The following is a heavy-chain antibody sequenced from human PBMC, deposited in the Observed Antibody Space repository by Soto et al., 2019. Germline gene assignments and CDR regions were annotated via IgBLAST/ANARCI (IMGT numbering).Heavy chain of an antibody. D-gene: IGHD2-21*02. CDR1: GDSIGGVGY. CDR3: ARSGVTGIVIPSHWFDP. CDR2: ISSSGST. J-gene: IGHJ5*02. V-gene: IGHV4-31*03. Sequence: SETLSLTCTVSGDSIGGVGYWSWIRQFPGRGLELIGCISSSGSTYYHPALNNRISLSLDTSQNQFSLKLLSVTAADTAIYYCARSGVTGIVIPSHWFDPWGQGTLVTVSS.